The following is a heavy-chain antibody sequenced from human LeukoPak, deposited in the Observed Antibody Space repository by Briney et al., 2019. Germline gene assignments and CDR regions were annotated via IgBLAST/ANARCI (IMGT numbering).Heavy chain of an antibody. J-gene: IGHJ4*02. D-gene: IGHD3-3*01. V-gene: IGHV3-7*03. CDR2: IKQDGSDK. CDR1: GFTFSSYW. CDR3: ARGLSGFDY. Sequence: PGGSLRLSCAASGFTFSSYWMTWVRQAPGKGLEWVANIKQDGSDKHYVDSVKGRFTISRDNAKNSLYLQMNSLRTEDTAVFYCARGLSGFDYWGQGTLVTVSS.